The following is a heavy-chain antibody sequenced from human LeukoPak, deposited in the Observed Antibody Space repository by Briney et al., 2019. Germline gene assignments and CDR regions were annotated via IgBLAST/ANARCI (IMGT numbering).Heavy chain of an antibody. Sequence: GGSLRLSCAASGFMFSDYAMSWVRQAPGKGLEWVSSIGGRGVSIYSADSVKGRFTISRDNSKNTLYLQMNSLRAEDTAVYYCATDITMVRGVSYGMDVWGQGTTVTVSS. V-gene: IGHV3-23*01. CDR3: ATDITMVRGVSYGMDV. D-gene: IGHD3-10*01. CDR1: GFMFSDYA. CDR2: IGGRGVSI. J-gene: IGHJ6*02.